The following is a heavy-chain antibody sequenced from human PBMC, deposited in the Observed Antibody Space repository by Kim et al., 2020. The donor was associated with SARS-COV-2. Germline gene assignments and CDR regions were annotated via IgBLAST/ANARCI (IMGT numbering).Heavy chain of an antibody. CDR1: GGTFSSYA. D-gene: IGHD7-27*01. Sequence: SVKVSCKASGGTFSSYAISWVRQAPGQGLEWMGGIIPIFGTANYAQKFQGRVTITADEFTSTAYMELSSLRSEDTAVYYCARDTQLTGSYYYYGMDVWGQGTTVTVSS. J-gene: IGHJ6*02. CDR2: IIPIFGTA. CDR3: ARDTQLTGSYYYYGMDV. V-gene: IGHV1-69*13.